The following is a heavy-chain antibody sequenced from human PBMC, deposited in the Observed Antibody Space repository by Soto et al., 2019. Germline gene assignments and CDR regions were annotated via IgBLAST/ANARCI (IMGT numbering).Heavy chain of an antibody. V-gene: IGHV3-48*01. D-gene: IGHD3-10*01. CDR1: GFTFSSYS. CDR2: ISSSSSTI. J-gene: IGHJ6*03. CDR3: ARDSSRFRFGEWGYYYYYMDV. Sequence: GGSLRLSCAASGFTFSSYSMNWVRQAPGKGLEWVSYISSSSSTIYYADSVKGRFTISRDNAKNSLYLQMNSLRAEDTAVYYCARDSSRFRFGEWGYYYYYMDVWGKGTTVTVSS.